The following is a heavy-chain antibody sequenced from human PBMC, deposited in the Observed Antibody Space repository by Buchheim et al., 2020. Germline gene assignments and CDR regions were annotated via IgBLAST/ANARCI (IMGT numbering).Heavy chain of an antibody. CDR1: GFTLSIYW. J-gene: IGHJ4*02. CDR2: INSDGSSR. Sequence: EVQLVESGGGLVQPGGSLRLSCAASGFTLSIYWMHWVRQAPGKGLMWVSRINSDGSSRTYADSVKGRFTISRDNAKNTLFLQMNSLGAEDTAVYYCARAIDYTSYSNWYDIWGQGTL. V-gene: IGHV3-74*01. CDR3: ARAIDYTSYSNWYDI. D-gene: IGHD3-9*01.